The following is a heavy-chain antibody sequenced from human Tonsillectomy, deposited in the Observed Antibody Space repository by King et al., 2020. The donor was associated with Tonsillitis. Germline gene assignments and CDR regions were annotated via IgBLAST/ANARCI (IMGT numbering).Heavy chain of an antibody. CDR3: TFWPNYGMDV. CDR2: IKSKSYAETT. J-gene: IGHJ6*04. Sequence: VQLVESGGGLVQPGRSLRLSCTASGFTFGDYAMTWVRQAPGKGLEWVSFIKSKSYAETTEYAASVKGRFTISRDDSKSIAYLQMNSLKTEDTAVYYWTFWPNYGMDVWGKGTTVTVSS. CDR1: GFTFGDYA. V-gene: IGHV3-49*04.